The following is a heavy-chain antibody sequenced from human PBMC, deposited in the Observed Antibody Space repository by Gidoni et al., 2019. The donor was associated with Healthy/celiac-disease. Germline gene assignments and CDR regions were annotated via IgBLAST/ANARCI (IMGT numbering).Heavy chain of an antibody. Sequence: EVQLLESGGGLVQPGGSLSLSCAASGFTFSSYAMSWVRQAPGKGLEWVSAISGSGGSTYYADSVKGRFTISRDNSKNTLYLQMNSLRAEDTAVYYCANLSPSGYEKTSHDYWGQGTLVTVSS. CDR3: ANLSPSGYEKTSHDY. CDR2: ISGSGGST. V-gene: IGHV3-23*01. J-gene: IGHJ4*02. D-gene: IGHD5-12*01. CDR1: GFTFSSYA.